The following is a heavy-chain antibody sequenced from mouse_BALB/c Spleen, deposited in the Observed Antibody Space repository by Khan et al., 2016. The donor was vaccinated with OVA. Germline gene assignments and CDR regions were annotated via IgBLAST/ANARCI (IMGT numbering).Heavy chain of an antibody. CDR1: GYSFTGYF. Sequence: EVQLQESGPELVKPGASVKISCKASGYSFTGYFMNWVMQSHGKSLEWIGRINPYNGDTFYNQKFKGKATLTVDKSSSTAHMELRSLASEDSAVYYCAREEYGNSYYFAYWGQGTTLTVSA. V-gene: IGHV1-20*02. J-gene: IGHJ2*01. CDR3: AREEYGNSYYFAY. D-gene: IGHD2-10*02. CDR2: INPYNGDT.